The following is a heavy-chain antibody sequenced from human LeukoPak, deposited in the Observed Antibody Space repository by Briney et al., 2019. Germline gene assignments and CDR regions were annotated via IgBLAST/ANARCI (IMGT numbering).Heavy chain of an antibody. CDR2: ISSRSNYI. D-gene: IGHD5-24*01. Sequence: PGGSLRLSCAASGFTFSTYSMNWVRQAPGKGLEWVSSISSRSNYIYYADSVKGRFTISRDNAKNSLYLQMNSLSAEDTAIYYCARDRRDGYNVLDYWGQGTLVTVSS. J-gene: IGHJ4*02. CDR1: GFTFSTYS. CDR3: ARDRRDGYNVLDY. V-gene: IGHV3-21*01.